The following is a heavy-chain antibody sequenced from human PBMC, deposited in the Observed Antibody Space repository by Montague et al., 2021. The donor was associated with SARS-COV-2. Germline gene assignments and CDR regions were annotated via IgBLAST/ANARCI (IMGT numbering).Heavy chain of an antibody. CDR1: VGSISSNNCY. Sequence: SDSLSLTHTLSVGSISSNNCYWGWIRQPPGKGLEWIGSIYYSGSTYYNPSLKSRVTMSVDTSENQFSLKLSSVTAADTAVYYCARDGFYYDRSGPSNFDYWGQGTLVTVSS. J-gene: IGHJ4*02. V-gene: IGHV4-39*07. D-gene: IGHD3-22*01. CDR3: ARDGFYYDRSGPSNFDY. CDR2: IYYSGST.